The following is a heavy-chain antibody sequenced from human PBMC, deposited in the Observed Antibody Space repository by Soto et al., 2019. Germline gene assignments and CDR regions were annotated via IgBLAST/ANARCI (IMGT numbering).Heavy chain of an antibody. Sequence: PGGSLRLSCAASGFTFSSYAMSWVRQAPGKGLEWVSAISGSGGSTYYADSVKGRFTISRDNSKNTLYLQMNSLRAEDTAVYYSAKVSASSSDILVVVAAHYYYYGMDVWGQGTKVTVSS. CDR3: AKVSASSSDILVVVAAHYYYYGMDV. D-gene: IGHD2-15*01. V-gene: IGHV3-23*01. J-gene: IGHJ6*02. CDR1: GFTFSSYA. CDR2: ISGSGGST.